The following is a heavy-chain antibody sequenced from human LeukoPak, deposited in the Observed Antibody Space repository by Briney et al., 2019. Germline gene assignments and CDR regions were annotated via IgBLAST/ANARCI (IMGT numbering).Heavy chain of an antibody. CDR3: ARIPLYQALRDIVGPTGDY. CDR1: GYTFTSYD. Sequence: ASVKVSCKASGYTFTSYDINWVRQATGQGLEWMGWMNPNSGNTGYAQKLQGRVTITRNTSISTAYMELSSLRSEDTAVYYCARIPLYQALRDIVGPTGDYWGQGTLVTVSS. V-gene: IGHV1-8*03. J-gene: IGHJ4*02. D-gene: IGHD1-26*01. CDR2: MNPNSGNT.